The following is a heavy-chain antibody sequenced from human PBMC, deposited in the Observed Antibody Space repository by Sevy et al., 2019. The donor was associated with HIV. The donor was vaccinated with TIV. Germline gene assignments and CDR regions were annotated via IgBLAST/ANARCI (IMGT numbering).Heavy chain of an antibody. CDR3: ARTSYTSGIYYFDS. CDR2: IDWDDDK. D-gene: IGHD3-10*01. J-gene: IGHJ4*02. V-gene: IGHV2-70*04. CDR1: GMSLSTSRMR. Sequence: SGPTLVKATQTLTLTCTVSGMSLSTSRMRVSWIRQPPGKALEWLARIDWDDDKYCNTSLKTRLTISKDTSRNQVVLTMTNMDPVDTATYYCARTSYTSGIYYFDSWGQGTPVTVSS.